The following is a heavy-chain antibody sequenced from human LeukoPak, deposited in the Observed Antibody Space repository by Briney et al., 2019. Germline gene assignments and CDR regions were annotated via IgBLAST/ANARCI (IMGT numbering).Heavy chain of an antibody. CDR3: ARDAKYTPDY. J-gene: IGHJ4*02. D-gene: IGHD2-2*02. CDR1: GFTFNAYW. V-gene: IGHV3-74*01. Sequence: PGGSLRLSCAASGFTFNAYWMHWVRQAPGKGLVWVSLITSDGSDTTYADSVKGRFTMSRDNAKNTLYLQMNGLRAGDTAVYYCARDAKYTPDYWGQGTLVTVSS. CDR2: ITSDGSDT.